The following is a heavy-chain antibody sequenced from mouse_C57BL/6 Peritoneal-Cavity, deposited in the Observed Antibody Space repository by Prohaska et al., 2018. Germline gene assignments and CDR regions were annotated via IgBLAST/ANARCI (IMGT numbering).Heavy chain of an antibody. J-gene: IGHJ3*01. CDR3: TLYYYGPVAY. D-gene: IGHD1-1*01. V-gene: IGHV14-1*01. Sequence: EVQLQQSGAELVRPGASVKLSCTASGFNIKDYYMHWVKQRPEQGLEWIGRIDPEDGDTEYAPKFQGKATMTADTSSNTAYLQLSSLTSEDAAVYYCTLYYYGPVAYWGQGTLVTVSA. CDR2: IDPEDGDT. CDR1: GFNIKDYY.